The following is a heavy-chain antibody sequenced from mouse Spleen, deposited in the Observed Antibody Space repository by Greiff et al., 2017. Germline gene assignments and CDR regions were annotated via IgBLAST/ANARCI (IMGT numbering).Heavy chain of an antibody. CDR1: GYAFSSYW. D-gene: IGHD2-14*01. Sequence: QVQLQQSGAELVKPGASVKISCKASGYAFSSYWMNWVKQRPGKGLEWIGQIYPGDGDTNYNGKFKGKATLTADKSSSTAYMQLSSLTSEDSAVYFCARGYRYDEGYYFDYWGQGTTLTVSS. CDR3: ARGYRYDEGYYFDY. CDR2: IYPGDGDT. J-gene: IGHJ2*01. V-gene: IGHV1-80*01.